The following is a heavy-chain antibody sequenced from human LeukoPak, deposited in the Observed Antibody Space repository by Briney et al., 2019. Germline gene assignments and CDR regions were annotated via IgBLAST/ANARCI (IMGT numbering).Heavy chain of an antibody. D-gene: IGHD5-12*01. J-gene: IGHJ6*03. CDR1: GYTFTSYY. V-gene: IGHV1-46*01. Sequence: ASVKVSCKASGYTFTSYYMHWVRQALGQGLEWMGIINPSGGSTSYAQKFQGRVTMTRDTSTSTVYMELSSLRSEDTAVYYCARVRSGYDQRIYYYYYMDVWGKGTTVTISS. CDR2: INPSGGST. CDR3: ARVRSGYDQRIYYYYYMDV.